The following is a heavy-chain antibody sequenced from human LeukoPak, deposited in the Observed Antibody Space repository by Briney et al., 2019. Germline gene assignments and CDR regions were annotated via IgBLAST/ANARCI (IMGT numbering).Heavy chain of an antibody. CDR3: ARGIPEIPRRITMVRGVTLGAFDI. V-gene: IGHV4-34*01. CDR1: GGSFSGYY. D-gene: IGHD3-10*01. Sequence: SETLSLTCAVYGGSFSGYYWSWIRQPPGKGLEWIGEINHSGSTYYNPSLKSRVTISVDTSKNQFSLKLSSVTAADTAVYYCARGIPEIPRRITMVRGVTLGAFDIWGQGTMVTVSS. J-gene: IGHJ3*02. CDR2: INHSGST.